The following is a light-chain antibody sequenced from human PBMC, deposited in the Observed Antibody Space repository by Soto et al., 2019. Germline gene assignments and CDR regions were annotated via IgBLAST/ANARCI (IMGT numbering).Light chain of an antibody. CDR3: CSYAGSSSGV. CDR2: EVS. V-gene: IGLV2-23*02. Sequence: QSVLTQPASVSGSPGQSITISCTGTSSDVGSYNLVSWYQQHPGKATNLMIYEVSKRPSGVSNRFSGSKSGNTASLTISGLQAEDEADYYCCSYAGSSSGVFGGGTKQTVL. J-gene: IGLJ3*02. CDR1: SSDVGSYNL.